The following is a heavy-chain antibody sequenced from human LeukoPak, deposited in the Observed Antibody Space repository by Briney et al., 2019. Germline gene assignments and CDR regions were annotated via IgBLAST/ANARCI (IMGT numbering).Heavy chain of an antibody. CDR2: ISAYNGNT. Sequence: ASVKVSCKASGYTFTSYGISWVRQAPGQGLEWMGWISAYNGNTNYAQKLQGRVTITTDTSTSTAYMELRSLGSDDTAVYCCARSTVDTAMDFDYWGQGTLVTVSS. V-gene: IGHV1-18*01. D-gene: IGHD5-18*01. CDR3: ARSTVDTAMDFDY. J-gene: IGHJ4*02. CDR1: GYTFTSYG.